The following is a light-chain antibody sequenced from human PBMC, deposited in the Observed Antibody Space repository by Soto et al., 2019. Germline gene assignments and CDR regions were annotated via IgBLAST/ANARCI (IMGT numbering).Light chain of an antibody. CDR1: QSVSSN. CDR2: GAS. CDR3: QHYNNWPPEIT. Sequence: EIVMTQSPATLSVSPGERATLSCRASQSVSSNLAWYQQKPGQAPRLLIYGASTRATGIPARFSGSGSGTEFTLTISSLQSEDFAVYYCQHYNNWPPEITFGHGTRLEIK. V-gene: IGKV3-15*01. J-gene: IGKJ5*01.